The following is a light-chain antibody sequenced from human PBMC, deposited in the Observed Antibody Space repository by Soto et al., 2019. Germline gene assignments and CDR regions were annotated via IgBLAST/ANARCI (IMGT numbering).Light chain of an antibody. V-gene: IGLV3-21*02. J-gene: IGLJ1*01. CDR2: DNS. Sequence: SEPGPPPSVSVAPGQTASISCGVHNIGRKTVHWYRQTPGQAPVMVVYDNSDRPSGIPERFSGSNSGNTATLTISRVEAGDEDDYYCQVWDSITDHCVFGSGTKSPS. CDR3: QVWDSITDHCV. CDR1: NIGRKT.